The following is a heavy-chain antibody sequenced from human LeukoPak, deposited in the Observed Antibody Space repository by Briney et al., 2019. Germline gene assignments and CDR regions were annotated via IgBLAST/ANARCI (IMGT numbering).Heavy chain of an antibody. V-gene: IGHV4-4*07. CDR3: ARESGTTGEVKFDP. D-gene: IGHD1-7*01. Sequence: SETLSLTCTVSGAPISSYYWSWLRQPAGKALEWLGRIYVTGSTSYYPPLERRVTMFLDTSKNLFSLKLRSVTAADTAVYYWARESGTTGEVKFDPWGQGTLVTVSS. CDR1: GAPISSYY. J-gene: IGHJ5*02. CDR2: IYVTGST.